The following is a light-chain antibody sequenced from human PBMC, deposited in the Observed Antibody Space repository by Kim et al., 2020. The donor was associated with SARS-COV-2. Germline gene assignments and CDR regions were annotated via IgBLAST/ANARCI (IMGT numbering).Light chain of an antibody. CDR2: DND. CDR1: TSNIGSDY. J-gene: IGLJ3*02. V-gene: IGLV1-51*01. CDR3: GTWDSSLSAGV. Sequence: QSVLTQPPSVSAAPGQKVTISCSGSTSNIGSDYVSWYQQLPATAPKLLIYDNDKRPSGIPDRFSGSKSGTTATLGITGLQTGDEADYYCGTWDSSLSAGVFGGGTKLTVL.